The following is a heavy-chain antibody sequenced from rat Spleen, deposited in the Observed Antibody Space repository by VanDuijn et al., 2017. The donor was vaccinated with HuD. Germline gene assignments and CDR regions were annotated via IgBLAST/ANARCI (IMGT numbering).Heavy chain of an antibody. CDR1: GFTFSNYG. J-gene: IGHJ2*01. Sequence: EVQLVESGGGLVQPGRSMKLSCAASGFTFSNYGMAWVRQAPKKGLEWVAYISYDGGSTYYRDSVKGRFTISRDNAKSTLYLQMDSLRSEDTATYYCTTALPLRRPPDYWGQGVMVTVSS. V-gene: IGHV5-20*01. D-gene: IGHD1-11*01. CDR2: ISYDGGST. CDR3: TTALPLRRPPDY.